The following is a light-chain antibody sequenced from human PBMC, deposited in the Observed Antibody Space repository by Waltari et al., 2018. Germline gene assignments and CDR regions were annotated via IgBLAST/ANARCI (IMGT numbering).Light chain of an antibody. J-gene: IGLJ2*01. Sequence: QSALTPPAPVSGSPGQSIPIPLTSDGGHYHLVPWSQPRPGTAPHLKIYGATKRPSGVSDRFSGSKSVNTASLTISGLQAEDEADYYCCTFTSSGTWVFGGGTKLTVL. CDR3: CTFTSSGTWV. CDR1: SDGGHYHL. CDR2: GAT. V-gene: IGLV2-23*01.